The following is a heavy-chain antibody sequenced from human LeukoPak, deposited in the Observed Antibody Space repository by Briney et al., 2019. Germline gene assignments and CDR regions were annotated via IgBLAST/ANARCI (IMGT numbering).Heavy chain of an antibody. CDR2: FDPEDGET. J-gene: IGHJ4*02. CDR3: ATRSYGGNMRDY. CDR1: GYTLTELS. Sequence: ASVKVSCKVSGYTLTELSMHWVRQAPGKGLGWMGGFDPEDGETIYAQKFQGRVTMTEDTSTDTAYMELSSLRSEDTAVYYCATRSYGGNMRDYWGQGTLVTVSS. D-gene: IGHD4-23*01. V-gene: IGHV1-24*01.